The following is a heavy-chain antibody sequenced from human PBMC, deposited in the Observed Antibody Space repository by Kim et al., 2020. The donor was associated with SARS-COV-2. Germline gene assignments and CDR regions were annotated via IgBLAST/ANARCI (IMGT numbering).Heavy chain of an antibody. D-gene: IGHD2-21*01. CDR2: ISNDENTI. CDR1: GFTFSSYG. J-gene: IGHJ4*02. V-gene: IGHV3-30*18. CDR3: AKARGANFIAFFDH. Sequence: GGSLRLSCAASGFTFSSYGMHWVRQAPGKGLEWVAMISNDENTIYYADSVKGRFTISRDSSKNMLYLQMNDLIAEDTAFYYCAKARGANFIAFFDHWGLGTLVTISS.